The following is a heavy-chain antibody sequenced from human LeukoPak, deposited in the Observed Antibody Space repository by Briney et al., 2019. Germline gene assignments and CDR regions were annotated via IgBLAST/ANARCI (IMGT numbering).Heavy chain of an antibody. CDR2: ISWNSGSI. D-gene: IGHD3-10*01. V-gene: IGHV3-9*01. J-gene: IGHJ4*02. Sequence: GGSLRLSCAASGFTFDDYAMHWVRQAPGKGLEWVSGISWNSGSIGYADSVKGRFTISRDNAKNSLYLQMNSLRAEDTALYYCAKDNALGYGSGSYYENWGQGTLVTVSS. CDR1: GFTFDDYA. CDR3: AKDNALGYGSGSYYEN.